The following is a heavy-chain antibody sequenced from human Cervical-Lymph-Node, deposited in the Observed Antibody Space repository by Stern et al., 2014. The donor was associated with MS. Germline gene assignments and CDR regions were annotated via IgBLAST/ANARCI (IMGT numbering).Heavy chain of an antibody. V-gene: IGHV1-46*01. CDR3: AVGGGYYGSGSYSAFDY. CDR2: INPSGGST. CDR1: GYTFTSYY. D-gene: IGHD3-10*01. J-gene: IGHJ4*02. Sequence: MQLVESGAEVKKPGASVKVSCKASGYTFTSYYMHWVRQAPGQGLEWMGIINPSGGSTSYAQKFQGRVTMTRDTSTSTVYMELSSLRSEDTAVYYCAVGGGYYGSGSYSAFDYWGQGTLVTVSS.